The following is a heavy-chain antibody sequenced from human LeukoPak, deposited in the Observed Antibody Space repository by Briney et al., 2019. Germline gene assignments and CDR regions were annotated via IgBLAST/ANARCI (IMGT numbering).Heavy chain of an antibody. CDR3: ARALNDDFWSGTYNWFDP. D-gene: IGHD3-3*01. Sequence: SETLSLTCTVSSDSISSTYYYWGWIRQSPDKGLEWIGTFHYSGSNYYNPSLKSRITLSVDTSKNQFSLKLSSVTAADTAVYYCARALNDDFWSGTYNWFDPWGQGTLVTVSS. J-gene: IGHJ5*02. CDR2: FHYSGSN. V-gene: IGHV4-39*07. CDR1: SDSISSTYYY.